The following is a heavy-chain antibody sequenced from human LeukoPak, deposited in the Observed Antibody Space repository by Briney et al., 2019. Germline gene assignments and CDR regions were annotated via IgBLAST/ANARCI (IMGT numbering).Heavy chain of an antibody. CDR2: VYTSGST. CDR3: ARDLTYYDFWSGFNNWFDP. CDR1: GGSISSYY. J-gene: IGHJ5*02. V-gene: IGHV4-4*07. D-gene: IGHD3-3*01. Sequence: SETLSLTCTVSGGSISSYYWSWIRQPAGKGLEWIGRVYTSGSTNCNPSLKSRVTMSVDTSKNQFSLKLSSVTAADTAVYYCARDLTYYDFWSGFNNWFDPWGQGTLVTVSS.